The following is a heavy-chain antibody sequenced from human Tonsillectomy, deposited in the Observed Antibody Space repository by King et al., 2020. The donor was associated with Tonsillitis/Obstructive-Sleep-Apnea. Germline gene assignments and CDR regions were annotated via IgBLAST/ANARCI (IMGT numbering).Heavy chain of an antibody. CDR3: ARSGIAVAGDWFDP. D-gene: IGHD6-19*01. V-gene: IGHV4-39*02. Sequence: LQLQESGPGVVKPSETLSLTCTVSGVSISRSSYYWGWIRQPPGKGLEWIGSFYYGGTTHYNSSLKSRVTISVDTSKNHFSLNLNSVPAADTAVYHCARSGIAVAGDWFDPWGQGTLVTVSS. CDR2: FYYGGTT. J-gene: IGHJ5*02. CDR1: GVSISRSSYY.